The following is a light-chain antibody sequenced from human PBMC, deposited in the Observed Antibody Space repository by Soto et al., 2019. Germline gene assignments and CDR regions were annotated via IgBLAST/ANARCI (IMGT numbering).Light chain of an antibody. CDR3: AAWDDSLNGPV. V-gene: IGLV1-44*01. Sequence: QSVLTQPPSASGTPGQRVTISCSGSSSNIGSNTVNWYQQLPGTAPKLLIYSNNQRPSGVPDRFSGSKSGTSASLAISGLQSEDEADYYGAAWDDSLNGPVFGVGTKVTVL. CDR1: SSNIGSNT. J-gene: IGLJ2*01. CDR2: SNN.